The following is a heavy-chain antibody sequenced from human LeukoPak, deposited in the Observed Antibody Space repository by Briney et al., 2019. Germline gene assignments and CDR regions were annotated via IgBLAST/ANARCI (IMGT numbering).Heavy chain of an antibody. CDR3: ARDMTGYRTYYFDY. V-gene: IGHV3-48*03. CDR1: GFTFISHE. D-gene: IGHD5-12*01. J-gene: IGHJ4*02. CDR2: ISSSGSTI. Sequence: PGGSLRLSCAASGFTFISHEMNWVRQAPGKGVEWVSYISSSGSTIYYADSVKGRFTISRDNAKNSLYLQMNSLRAEDTAVYYCARDMTGYRTYYFDYWGQGTLVTVSS.